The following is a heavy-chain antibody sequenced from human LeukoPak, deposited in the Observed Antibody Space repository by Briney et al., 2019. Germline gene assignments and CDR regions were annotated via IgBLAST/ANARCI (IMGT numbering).Heavy chain of an antibody. D-gene: IGHD6-13*01. CDR3: ARDRAGAAAGTRPEYFQH. CDR1: GYTFTGYY. V-gene: IGHV1-2*02. J-gene: IGHJ1*01. Sequence: ASVKVSCKASGYTFTGYYMHWVRQAPGQGLEWMGWINPNSGGTNYAQKFQGRVTMTRDTSISTAYMELSRLRSDDTAVYYCARDRAGAAAGTRPEYFQHWGQGTLVTVSS. CDR2: INPNSGGT.